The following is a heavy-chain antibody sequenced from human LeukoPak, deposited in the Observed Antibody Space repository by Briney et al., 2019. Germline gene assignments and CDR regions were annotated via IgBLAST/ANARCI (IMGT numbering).Heavy chain of an antibody. V-gene: IGHV1-2*02. CDR3: ARYFYDSSGSSSDAFDV. D-gene: IGHD3-22*01. J-gene: IGHJ3*01. Sequence: ASVKVSCKTSGYTFTGYYMHWVRQAPGQGLEWMGWINPNSGGTNYAQRFQGRVTMTRDTSMSTAYMELSRLRSDDSAVYYCARYFYDSSGSSSDAFDVWGQGTMVTVSS. CDR1: GYTFTGYY. CDR2: INPNSGGT.